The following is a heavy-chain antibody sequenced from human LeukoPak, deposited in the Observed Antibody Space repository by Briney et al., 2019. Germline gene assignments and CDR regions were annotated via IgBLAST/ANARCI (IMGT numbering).Heavy chain of an antibody. D-gene: IGHD2-2*01. J-gene: IGHJ4*02. Sequence: PGGSLRLSCAASGFTFSSYSMNWVRQAPGKGLEWVSYISSSSSTIYYADSVKGRFTISRDNSKNTLYLQMNSLRVEDTALYYCAKAQGYATSWSPFDYWGQGTLVTVSS. CDR2: ISSSSSTI. V-gene: IGHV3-48*01. CDR1: GFTFSSYS. CDR3: AKAQGYATSWSPFDY.